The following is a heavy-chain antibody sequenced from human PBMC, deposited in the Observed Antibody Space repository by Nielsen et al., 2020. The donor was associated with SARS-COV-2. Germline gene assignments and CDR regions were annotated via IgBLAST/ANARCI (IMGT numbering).Heavy chain of an antibody. CDR3: KHYYDMDV. Sequence: SCKVSGYTLSELSIHWVRQASGKGLEWVGRIRSKTNNYETSYAASVKGRFTISRDESKNMAYLQMSRLKTDDTAVYYCKHYYDMDVWGQGTTVTVSS. D-gene: IGHD2-21*01. J-gene: IGHJ6*02. CDR2: IRSKTNNYET. CDR1: GYTLSELS. V-gene: IGHV3-73*01.